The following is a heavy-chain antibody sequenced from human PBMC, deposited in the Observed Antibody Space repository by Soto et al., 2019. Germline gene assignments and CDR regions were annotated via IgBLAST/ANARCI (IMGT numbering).Heavy chain of an antibody. CDR3: AAPRDEYGSGVSWFTYGMDI. CDR2: LDGAGGST. V-gene: IGHV3-23*01. Sequence: GGSLRLSCLASGFTFSDYAMTWVRHVPGRGLEWVASLDGAGGSTYYADSVRGRFTISRDNSQKTLFLQMKRLTVDDTAIYYCAAPRDEYGSGVSWFTYGMDIWGQGTTVTVSS. CDR1: GFTFSDYA. D-gene: IGHD3-10*01. J-gene: IGHJ6*02.